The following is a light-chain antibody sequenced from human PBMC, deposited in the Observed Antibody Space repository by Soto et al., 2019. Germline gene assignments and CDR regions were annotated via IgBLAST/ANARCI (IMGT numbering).Light chain of an antibody. V-gene: IGLV2-14*01. CDR1: SSDVGGYNY. J-gene: IGLJ1*01. Sequence: QSVLTQPPSASGTPGQRVFISCSGSSSDVGGYNYVSWYQQHPGKAPKLMIYEVSNRPSGVSNRFSGSKSGNTASLTISGLQAEDEADYYCSSYTSSSTPGVFGTGTKVTVL. CDR3: SSYTSSSTPGV. CDR2: EVS.